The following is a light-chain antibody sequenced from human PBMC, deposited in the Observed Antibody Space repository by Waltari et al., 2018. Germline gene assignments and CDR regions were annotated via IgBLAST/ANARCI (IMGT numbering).Light chain of an antibody. CDR2: GAS. V-gene: IGKV3-15*01. CDR3: QQYNDWPPWT. Sequence: EIVMTQSPATLSVSPGERATLSCRASQSVRSNLAWYQQKPGQATRLLIYGASTRATGVPARFSGSGSGTEFTLTISSLQSGDFAVYYCQQYNDWPPWTFGQGTKVEIK. CDR1: QSVRSN. J-gene: IGKJ1*01.